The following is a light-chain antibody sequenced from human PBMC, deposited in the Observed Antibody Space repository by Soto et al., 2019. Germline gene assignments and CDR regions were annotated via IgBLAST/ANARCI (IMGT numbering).Light chain of an antibody. V-gene: IGKV1-5*03. CDR1: QTISSW. J-gene: IGKJ1*01. CDR3: QHYNSYSAA. Sequence: DIQMTQSPSTLSGSVGARVTITCRSSQTISSWLAWYQQKPGKAPKLLINKASTLKSGVPSRFSGSGSGTEFTLTSSSLQPDDFATYYCQHYNSYSAAFGQRTKVDI. CDR2: KAS.